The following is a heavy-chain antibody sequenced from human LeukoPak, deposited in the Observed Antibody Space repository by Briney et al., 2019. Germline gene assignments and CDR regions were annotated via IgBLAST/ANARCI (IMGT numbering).Heavy chain of an antibody. J-gene: IGHJ6*03. D-gene: IGHD3-10*01. CDR3: ARDGPMVRGVIIHYYYYYMDV. CDR2: ISSSSSTI. Sequence: GSLRLSCAASGFTFSSSSMNWVRQAPGKGLEWVSYISSSSSTIYYADSVKGRFTISRDNAKNSLYLQMNSLRAEDTAVYYCARDGPMVRGVIIHYYYYYMDVWGKGTTVTVSS. V-gene: IGHV3-48*01. CDR1: GFTFSSSS.